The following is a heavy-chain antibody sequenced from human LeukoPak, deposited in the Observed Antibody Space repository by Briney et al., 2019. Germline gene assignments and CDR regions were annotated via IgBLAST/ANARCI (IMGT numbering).Heavy chain of an antibody. V-gene: IGHV3-74*03. Sequence: GGSLRLSCAASGFNFTGYWMSWVRQAPGKGLVWVSRISNDGGRTTYADSVKGRFTISRDNAKNTLYLQMNSLRAEDTAVYYCPRDKGYGFDIWGQGTMVTVSS. J-gene: IGHJ3*02. CDR2: ISNDGGRT. CDR1: GFNFTGYW. CDR3: PRDKGYGFDI.